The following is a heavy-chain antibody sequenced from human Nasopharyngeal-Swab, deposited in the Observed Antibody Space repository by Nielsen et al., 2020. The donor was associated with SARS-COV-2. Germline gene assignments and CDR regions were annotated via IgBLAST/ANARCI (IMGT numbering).Heavy chain of an antibody. D-gene: IGHD6-19*01. CDR2: MNPNSGNT. CDR1: GYTFTSYD. J-gene: IGHJ4*02. Sequence: SVKVSCKASGYTFTSYDINWVRQATGQGLEWMGWMNPNSGNTGYAQKFQGRVTMTRNTSISTAYMELSSLRSEDTAVYYCARGVNCQWLTRCYYFDYWGQGTLVTVSS. V-gene: IGHV1-8*01. CDR3: ARGVNCQWLTRCYYFDY.